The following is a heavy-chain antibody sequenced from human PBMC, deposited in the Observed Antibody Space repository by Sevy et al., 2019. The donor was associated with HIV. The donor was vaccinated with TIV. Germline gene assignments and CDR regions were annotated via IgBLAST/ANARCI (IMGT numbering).Heavy chain of an antibody. CDR1: GFTFSSYG. V-gene: IGHV3-30*18. J-gene: IGHJ5*02. CDR2: ISYDGSNK. Sequence: GGSLRLSCAASGFTFSSYGMHWVLQAPGKGLDWVTVISYDGSNKYYADSVKGRFTISRDNSKNTLYLQMNSLRVEDTAVYYCAKGAQWLVRDWFDPWGQGTLVTVSS. D-gene: IGHD6-19*01. CDR3: AKGAQWLVRDWFDP.